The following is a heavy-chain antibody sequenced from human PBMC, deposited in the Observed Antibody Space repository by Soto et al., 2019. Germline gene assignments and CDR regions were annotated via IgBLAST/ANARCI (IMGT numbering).Heavy chain of an antibody. J-gene: IGHJ4*02. CDR1: GYAFPNYW. CDR3: ARFLPHESPHGYILDY. Sequence: PGESLKISCKGSGYAFPNYWIGWLRQMPGKGLEWMGMVYPADSETRYSPSFEGQVTFSADRSTNTAYVQWSRLKASDTAMFYCARFLPHESPHGYILDYWGQGTLVTVSS. D-gene: IGHD5-18*01. V-gene: IGHV5-51*01. CDR2: VYPADSET.